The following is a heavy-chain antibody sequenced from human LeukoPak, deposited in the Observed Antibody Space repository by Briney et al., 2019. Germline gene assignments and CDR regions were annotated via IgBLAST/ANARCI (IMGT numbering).Heavy chain of an antibody. V-gene: IGHV3-9*01. CDR1: GFTFDDYA. J-gene: IGHJ3*02. D-gene: IGHD2-21*02. CDR3: AKDPIVVVTAIHRSAFDI. CDR2: ISWNSGSI. Sequence: GRSLRLSCAASGFTFDDYAMHWVRQAPGKGLEWVSGISWNSGSIGYADSVKGRFTISRDNAKNSLYLQMNSLRAEDTAVYYCAKDPIVVVTAIHRSAFDIWGQGTMVTVSS.